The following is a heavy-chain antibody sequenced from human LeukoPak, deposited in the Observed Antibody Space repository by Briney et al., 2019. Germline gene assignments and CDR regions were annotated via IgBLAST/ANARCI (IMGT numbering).Heavy chain of an antibody. CDR3: ATYGDYRDFDY. CDR1: GGTFSSYA. V-gene: IGHV1-69*13. Sequence: ASVKVSCKASGGTFSSYAISWVRQASGQGLEWMGGIIPIFGTANYAQKFQGRVTITADESTSTAYMELSSLRSEDTAVYYCATYGDYRDFDYWGQGTLVTVSS. J-gene: IGHJ4*02. D-gene: IGHD4-17*01. CDR2: IIPIFGTA.